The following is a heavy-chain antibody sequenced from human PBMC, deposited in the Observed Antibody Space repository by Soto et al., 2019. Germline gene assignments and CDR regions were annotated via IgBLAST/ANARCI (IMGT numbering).Heavy chain of an antibody. D-gene: IGHD5-12*01. J-gene: IGHJ4*02. CDR1: GGSISSYY. V-gene: IGHV4-59*01. Sequence: QVQLQESGPGLVKPSETLSLTCTVSGGSISSYYWSWIRQPPGKGLEWIGYIYYSGSTNYNPSLKSRVTISVDTSKNQFSLKLSSVTATDAAVYYCARGEDGYNFNYFDYWGQGTLVTVSS. CDR2: IYYSGST. CDR3: ARGEDGYNFNYFDY.